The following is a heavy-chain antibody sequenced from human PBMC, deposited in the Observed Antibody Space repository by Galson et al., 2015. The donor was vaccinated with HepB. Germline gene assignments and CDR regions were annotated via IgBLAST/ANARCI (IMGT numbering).Heavy chain of an antibody. CDR3: TTIRYCSSTRCLPLHYYMDV. D-gene: IGHD2-2*01. Sequence: SLRLSCAASGFTFSNAWMNWVRQAPGKGLEWVGRIKSKADGGTTDYAAPVKGRFTISRDDSKNTLYLQMNSLKTEDTAVYYCTTIRYCSSTRCLPLHYYMDVWGKGTTVTVSS. CDR1: GFTFSNAW. J-gene: IGHJ6*03. CDR2: IKSKADGGTT. V-gene: IGHV3-15*01.